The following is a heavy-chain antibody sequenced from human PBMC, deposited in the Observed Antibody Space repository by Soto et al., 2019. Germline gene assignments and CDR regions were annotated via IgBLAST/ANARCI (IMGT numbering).Heavy chain of an antibody. CDR1: GFTFSSYS. CDR2: ISSSSSSYI. J-gene: IGHJ6*02. CDR3: ARGVGATNLHYYGMDV. V-gene: IGHV3-21*01. D-gene: IGHD1-26*01. Sequence: GGSLRLSCAASGFTFSSYSMNWVRQAPGKGLEWVSSISSSSSSYIYYADSVKGRFTISRDNAKNSLYLQMNSLRAEDTAVYYCARGVGATNLHYYGMDVWGQGTTVTVSS.